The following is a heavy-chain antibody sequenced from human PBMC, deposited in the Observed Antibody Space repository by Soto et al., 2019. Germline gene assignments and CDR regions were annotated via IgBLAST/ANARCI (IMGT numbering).Heavy chain of an antibody. CDR3: GRCTSTSCHLGSDY. D-gene: IGHD2-2*01. CDR2: ILHDGINK. Sequence: QSGGSLRLSCAASGFTFSSYAMNWVRQAPGKGLEWVALILHDGINKYYADSVRGRFTISRDSSTNTLYLQMNSLRAADTAVYYCGRCTSTSCHLGSDYWGQGTLVTVSS. V-gene: IGHV3-30-3*01. CDR1: GFTFSSYA. J-gene: IGHJ4*02.